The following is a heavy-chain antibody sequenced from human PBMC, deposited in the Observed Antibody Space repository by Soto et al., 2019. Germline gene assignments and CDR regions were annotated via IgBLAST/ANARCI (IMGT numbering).Heavy chain of an antibody. CDR1: GFIFRNFG. J-gene: IGHJ4*02. Sequence: QVQLVESGGGVVQPGRSLRLSCAASGFIFRNFGMHWVRRAPGKGLEWVATISGDGNAKYYPDSMKGRFTISRDNFNNTLYLQLNSLITEYTAVYHCVQAASIAHQPLDSWGQGVVVTVSS. CDR3: VQAASIAHQPLDS. D-gene: IGHD6-13*01. CDR2: ISGDGNAK. V-gene: IGHV3-30*03.